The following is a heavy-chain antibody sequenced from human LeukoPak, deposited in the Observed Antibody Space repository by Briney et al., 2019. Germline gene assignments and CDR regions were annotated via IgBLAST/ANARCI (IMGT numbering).Heavy chain of an antibody. CDR3: AKGYSYGYRYAFDI. J-gene: IGHJ3*02. D-gene: IGHD5-18*01. CDR1: GFTFDDYA. V-gene: IGHV3-9*01. CDR2: ISWNSGSI. Sequence: SLRLSCAASGFTFDDYAMHWVRQAPGKGLEWVSGISWNSGSIGYADSVKGRFTISRDNAKNSLYLQMNSLRAEDTALYYCAKGYSYGYRYAFDIWGQGTMVTVSS.